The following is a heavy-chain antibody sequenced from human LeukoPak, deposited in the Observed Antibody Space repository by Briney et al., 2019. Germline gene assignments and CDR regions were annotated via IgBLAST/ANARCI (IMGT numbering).Heavy chain of an antibody. CDR2: ITDRGDNT. CDR1: GFTFSSYA. Sequence: GGSLRLSCAASGFTFSSYAMNWVRQAPGKGLEWVSAITDRGDNTYYADSVKGRFTISRDNSKSTLFLQMNSLRAEDTAIYYCAKERVSPGFNVFDPWGQGTLVTVSS. V-gene: IGHV3-23*01. D-gene: IGHD5-24*01. CDR3: AKERVSPGFNVFDP. J-gene: IGHJ5*02.